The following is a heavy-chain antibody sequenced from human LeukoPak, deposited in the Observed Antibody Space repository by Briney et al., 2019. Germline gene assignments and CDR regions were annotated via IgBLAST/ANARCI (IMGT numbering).Heavy chain of an antibody. Sequence: GGSLRLSCAASGFTFSSFAMSWVRQAPGKGLEWVSALSGSGTNTYFADSVKGRFTISRDNSKNTPYLQMNSLRVEDTAVYYCARWDYYGRGAFDIWGQGTMVTVSS. D-gene: IGHD3-22*01. CDR3: ARWDYYGRGAFDI. J-gene: IGHJ3*02. V-gene: IGHV3-23*01. CDR2: LSGSGTNT. CDR1: GFTFSSFA.